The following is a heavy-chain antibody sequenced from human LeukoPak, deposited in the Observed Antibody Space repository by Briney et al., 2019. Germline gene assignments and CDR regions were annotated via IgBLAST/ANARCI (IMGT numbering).Heavy chain of an antibody. CDR3: ARTKEMATISYFDS. Sequence: GGSLRLSCAASGFTFSSYQMNWLRQAPGKGLEGVSYFDCSGSTIHYADPVKGRFTISRDNAKNSLYLQMNSLRAEDTPVYYCARTKEMATISYFDSWGEGTLVTVSS. CDR1: GFTFSSYQ. V-gene: IGHV3-48*03. CDR2: FDCSGSTI. J-gene: IGHJ4*02. D-gene: IGHD5-24*01.